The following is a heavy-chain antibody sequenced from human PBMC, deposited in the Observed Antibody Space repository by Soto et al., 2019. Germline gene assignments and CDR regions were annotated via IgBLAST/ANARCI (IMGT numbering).Heavy chain of an antibody. Sequence: SETLSLTCTVSGGSISSSSYYWGWIRQPPGKGREWFGSIYYSGSTYYNPSLKSRFTTSVDTSKNQFSLKLSSVTAADTAVYYCARPYSSGWDAFDIWGQGTMVTVSS. CDR1: GGSISSSSYY. V-gene: IGHV4-39*01. CDR2: IYYSGST. D-gene: IGHD6-19*01. J-gene: IGHJ3*02. CDR3: ARPYSSGWDAFDI.